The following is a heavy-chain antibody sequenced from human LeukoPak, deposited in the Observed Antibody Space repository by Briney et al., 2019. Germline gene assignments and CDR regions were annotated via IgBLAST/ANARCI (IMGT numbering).Heavy chain of an antibody. CDR3: ARERQDTILHSGAFDI. D-gene: IGHD2-21*01. CDR2: IASDGSHK. J-gene: IGHJ3*02. V-gene: IGHV3-30-3*01. CDR1: GFTFSTYF. Sequence: GGSLRLSCAASGFTFSTYFMHWVRQAPGKGLEWVADIASDGSHKFYVESVKGRFTISRDNSKNTLYLQMNSLRAEDTAVYFCARERQDTILHSGAFDIWGQGTMVTVSS.